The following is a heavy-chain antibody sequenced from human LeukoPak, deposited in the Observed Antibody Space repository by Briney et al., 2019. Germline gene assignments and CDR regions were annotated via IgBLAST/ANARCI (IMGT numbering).Heavy chain of an antibody. Sequence: GGSLRLSCAASGFTFSSYSMNWVRQAPGKGLEWVSYISSSSSNIYYADSVKGRFTISRDNAKNSLYLQMNSLRDGDTAVYYCARDRLRGSGSYNWFDPWGQGTLVTVSS. J-gene: IGHJ5*02. CDR2: ISSSSSNI. CDR3: ARDRLRGSGSYNWFDP. CDR1: GFTFSSYS. V-gene: IGHV3-48*02. D-gene: IGHD3-10*01.